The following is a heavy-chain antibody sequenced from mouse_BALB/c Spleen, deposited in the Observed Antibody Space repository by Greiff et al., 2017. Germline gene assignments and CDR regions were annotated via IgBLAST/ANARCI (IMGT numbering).Heavy chain of an antibody. D-gene: IGHD2-4*01. CDR3: ARRMITSWFAY. Sequence: EVQRVESGPGLVKPSQSLSLTCTVTGYSITSDYAWNWIRQFPGNKLEWMGYISYSGSTSYNPSLKSRISITRDTSKNQFFLQLNSVTTEDTATYYCARRMITSWFAYWGQGTLVTVSA. J-gene: IGHJ3*01. V-gene: IGHV3-2*02. CDR1: GYSITSDYA. CDR2: ISYSGST.